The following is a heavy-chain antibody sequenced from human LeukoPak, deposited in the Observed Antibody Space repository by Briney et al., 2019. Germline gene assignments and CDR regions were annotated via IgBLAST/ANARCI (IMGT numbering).Heavy chain of an antibody. CDR2: ISGSGGST. Sequence: GGSLRLACAGSGFTFSNYAMSWVRQAPGKVLEWGSGISGSGGSTYYVDSVKGRFTISRDNSKNTLYLQMNSLRAEDTAVFYCAKGTVAGHFYYYDMDVWGQGTMVTVS. CDR3: AKGTVAGHFYYYDMDV. J-gene: IGHJ6*02. CDR1: GFTFSNYA. V-gene: IGHV3-23*01. D-gene: IGHD6-19*01.